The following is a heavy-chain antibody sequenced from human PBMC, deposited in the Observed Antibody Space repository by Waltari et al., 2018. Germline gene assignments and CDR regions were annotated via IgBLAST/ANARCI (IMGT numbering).Heavy chain of an antibody. D-gene: IGHD3-10*01. J-gene: IGHJ6*04. CDR2: IYNSGRT. CDR1: GGSISSGGYY. Sequence: QVQLQESGPGLVKPSQTLSLPCTVPGGSISSGGYYWSWIRQHPGKGLEWMGYIYNSGRTNYNPPLKSRVTISLDTSKNQFTLKLGSVIAADTAVYYVARKYGWGGRVDVWGKGTTVTVSS. V-gene: IGHV4-31*03. CDR3: ARKYGWGGRVDV.